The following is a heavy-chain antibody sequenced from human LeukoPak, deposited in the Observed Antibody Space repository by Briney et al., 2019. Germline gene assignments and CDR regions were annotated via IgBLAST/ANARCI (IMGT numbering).Heavy chain of an antibody. CDR3: ARIGVRSVIIFGVFDY. Sequence: SETLSLTCSVSGASISSTSYYWGWIRRPPGKGREWIGCISYSGTTFYSPSLEIRVPISADRSKNQLSLKLSSVTATERAVYYCARIGVRSVIIFGVFDYWGQGIRVTVSS. D-gene: IGHD3-10*01. J-gene: IGHJ4*02. CDR1: GASISSTSYY. CDR2: ISYSGTT. V-gene: IGHV4-39*07.